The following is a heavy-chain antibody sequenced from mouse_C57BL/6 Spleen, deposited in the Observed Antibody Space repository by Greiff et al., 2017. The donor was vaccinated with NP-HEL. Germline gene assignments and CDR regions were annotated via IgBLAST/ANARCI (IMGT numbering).Heavy chain of an antibody. D-gene: IGHD1-1*01. Sequence: EVKLQESGPELVKPGASVKISCKASGYSFTDYNMNWVKQSNGKSLEWIGVINPNYGTTSYNQKFKGKATLTVDQSSSTAYMQLNSLTSEDSAVYYCARWKRITTVVATPVTTGYYAMDYWGQGTSVTVSS. CDR1: GYSFTDYN. CDR2: INPNYGTT. CDR3: ARWKRITTVVATPVTTGYYAMDY. V-gene: IGHV1-39*01. J-gene: IGHJ4*01.